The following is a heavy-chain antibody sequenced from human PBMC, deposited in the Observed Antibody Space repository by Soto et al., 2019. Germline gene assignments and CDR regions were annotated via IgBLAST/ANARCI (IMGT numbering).Heavy chain of an antibody. D-gene: IGHD3-10*01. CDR1: GGSINGGGFS. Sequence: SETLSLTCAVSGGSINGGGFSWSWIRQPPGKGLEWIGYILHTGGTQYNPSLKSRVSMSVDKSKNQFSLHLTSVTAADTAVYYCARLQFGEGFDYWGQGALVTVSS. V-gene: IGHV4-30-2*01. J-gene: IGHJ4*02. CDR2: ILHTGGT. CDR3: ARLQFGEGFDY.